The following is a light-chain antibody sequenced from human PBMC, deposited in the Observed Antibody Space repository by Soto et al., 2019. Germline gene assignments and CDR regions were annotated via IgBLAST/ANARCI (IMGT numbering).Light chain of an antibody. CDR2: EVS. CDR3: SSYTSSSTFVV. V-gene: IGLV2-18*02. J-gene: IGLJ1*01. CDR1: SSDVGSYNR. Sequence: QSALTQPPSVSGSPGQSVTIYCTGTSSDVGSYNRVSWYQQPPGTAPKLMIYEVSNRPSGVPDRFSGSKSGNTASLTISGLQAEDEADYYCSSYTSSSTFVVFGTGNKLTVL.